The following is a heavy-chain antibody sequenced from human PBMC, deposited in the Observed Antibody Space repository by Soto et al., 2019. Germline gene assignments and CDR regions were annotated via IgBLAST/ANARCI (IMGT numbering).Heavy chain of an antibody. CDR2: LYISGTT. D-gene: IGHD1-1*01. CDR3: ARAHNWNDAYFDY. Sequence: EVQLVESGGGLIQPGGSLRLSCEVSGFTVSSNYMSWVRQIPGKGLEWVSVLYISGTTYYADSVKGRFTISRDNSKNTVYLQMNSLRAEDTAVYYCARAHNWNDAYFDYWGQGTLVTVSS. J-gene: IGHJ4*02. V-gene: IGHV3-53*01. CDR1: GFTVSSNY.